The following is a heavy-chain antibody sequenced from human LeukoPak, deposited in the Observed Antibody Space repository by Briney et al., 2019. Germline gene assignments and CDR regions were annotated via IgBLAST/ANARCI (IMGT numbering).Heavy chain of an antibody. J-gene: IGHJ6*03. V-gene: IGHV3-21*01. CDR2: ISSSSSYI. CDR1: GFTFSSYS. Sequence: PGGSLRLSCAASGFTFSSYSMNWVRQAPGKGLEWVSSISSSSSYIYYADSVKGRFTISRDNAKNLLYLQMNSLRAEDTAVYYCASDYYFYYYYLDVWGKGTTVTVSS. CDR3: ASDYYFYYYYLDV.